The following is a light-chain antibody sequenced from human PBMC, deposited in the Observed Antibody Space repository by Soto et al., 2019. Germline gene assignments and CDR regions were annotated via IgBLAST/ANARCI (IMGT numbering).Light chain of an antibody. CDR1: SSDVGSYNL. CDR2: EGR. J-gene: IGLJ2*01. CDR3: CSYAGGSTLV. V-gene: IGLV2-23*01. Sequence: QSVLTQPASVSGSPGQSITISCTGTSSDVGSYNLVSWYQQHPGKSPKLIIYEGRKRHSGISNRFSGSKSGNTASLTISGLQAEDEADYHCCSYAGGSTLVFGGGTQLTVL.